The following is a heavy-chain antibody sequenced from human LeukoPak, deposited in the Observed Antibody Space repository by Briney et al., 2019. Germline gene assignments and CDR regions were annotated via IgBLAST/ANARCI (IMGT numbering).Heavy chain of an antibody. CDR2: IYYSGST. CDR3: ARDRYYYDSSGYSNWFDP. D-gene: IGHD3-22*01. J-gene: IGHJ5*02. Sequence: NASETLSLTCTVSGGSISSYYWSWIRQPPGKGLEWIGYIYYSGSTNYNPSLKSRVTISVDTSKNQFSLKLSSVTAADTAVYYCARDRYYYDSSGYSNWFDPWGQGTLVTVSS. V-gene: IGHV4-59*01. CDR1: GGSISSYY.